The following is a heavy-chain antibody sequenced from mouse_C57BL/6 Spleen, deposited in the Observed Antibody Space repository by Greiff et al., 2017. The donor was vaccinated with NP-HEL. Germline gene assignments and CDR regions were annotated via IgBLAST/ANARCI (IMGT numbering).Heavy chain of an antibody. Sequence: QVQLKESGPGLVAPSQSLSITCTVSGFSLTSYGVHWVRQTPGKGLEWLVVIWRDGSTTYNSALNSSLSISKDNSKSQVFLKMNRLQTDYTAMYYCARQVYGSAYAMDYWGQGTSVTVSS. CDR1: GFSLTSYG. CDR3: ARQVYGSAYAMDY. J-gene: IGHJ4*01. CDR2: IWRDGST. D-gene: IGHD1-1*01. V-gene: IGHV2-6-1*01.